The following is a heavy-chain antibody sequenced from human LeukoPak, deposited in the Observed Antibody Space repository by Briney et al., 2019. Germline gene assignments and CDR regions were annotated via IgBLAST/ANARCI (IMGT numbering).Heavy chain of an antibody. CDR3: ARGLKKRAFFDY. V-gene: IGHV4-59*06. J-gene: IGHJ4*02. D-gene: IGHD1-1*01. CDR2: IYYSGTT. Sequence: SETLSLTCTVSGGSISSYYWSWIRQHPGKGLEWIGYIYYSGTTYYNPSLKSRVTISVDTSKNQFSLKLSSVTAADTAVYYCARGLKKRAFFDYWGQGTLVTVSS. CDR1: GGSISSYY.